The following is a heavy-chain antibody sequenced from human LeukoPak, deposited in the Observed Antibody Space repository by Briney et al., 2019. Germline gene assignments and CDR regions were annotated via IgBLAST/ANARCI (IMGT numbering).Heavy chain of an antibody. J-gene: IGHJ4*02. Sequence: GESLKISCKGSGYSFTSYWIAWVRQLPGKGLEWMGIIYPGDSDTRYSPSFQGQVSISADKSISTAYLQWSSLKASDTAMYYCARRDAQAIAIDYWGQGTLVTVSS. CDR1: GYSFTSYW. CDR3: ARRDAQAIAIDY. D-gene: IGHD3-22*01. V-gene: IGHV5-51*01. CDR2: IYPGDSDT.